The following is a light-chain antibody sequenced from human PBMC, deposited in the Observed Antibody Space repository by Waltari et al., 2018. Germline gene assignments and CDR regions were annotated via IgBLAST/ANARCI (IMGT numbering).Light chain of an antibody. J-gene: IGKJ3*01. CDR1: QNIGND. CDR3: QQRNNWPPFT. CDR2: DSS. Sequence: ETALTQSPATLSLSPGERATLSCRASQNIGNDLAWYQQRPGQALRLLIYDSSTRATGIPARFSGSGSGTDFTLTISSLEPEDVATYFCQQRNNWPPFTFGPGTILDIK. V-gene: IGKV3-11*01.